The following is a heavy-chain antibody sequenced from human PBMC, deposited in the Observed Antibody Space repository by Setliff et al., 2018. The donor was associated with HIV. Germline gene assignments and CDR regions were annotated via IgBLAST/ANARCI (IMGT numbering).Heavy chain of an antibody. CDR1: GETIRNGFYY. Sequence: SETLSLTCTVSGETIRNGFYYWHWMRQPPGKGLEWIGSIYYSGSTHYKSSLKSRVTISVDTSKNQFSLRLSSVTAANTAVYYCARGGGPDTNFDSWGRGTLVTVSS. CDR2: IYYSGST. J-gene: IGHJ4*02. V-gene: IGHV4-39*07. CDR3: ARGGGPDTNFDS.